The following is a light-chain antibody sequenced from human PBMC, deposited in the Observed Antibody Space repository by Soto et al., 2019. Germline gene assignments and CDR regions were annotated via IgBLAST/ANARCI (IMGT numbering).Light chain of an antibody. CDR1: QSISVY. CDR2: ATS. CDR3: QQSYGRPPIT. J-gene: IGKJ5*01. V-gene: IGKV1-39*01. Sequence: DIQMTQSPSSLSASVGDRVNITCRASQSISVYLNWYQQKPRRAPKLLIYATSTLQSGVPSRFSGSGSGTDFTLTISSLQPEDFATYYCQQSYGRPPITFGQGTRLEIK.